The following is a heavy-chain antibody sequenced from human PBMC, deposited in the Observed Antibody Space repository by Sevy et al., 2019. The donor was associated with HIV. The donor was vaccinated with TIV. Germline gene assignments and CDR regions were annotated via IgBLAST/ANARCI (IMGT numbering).Heavy chain of an antibody. CDR2: IKPFNGDT. J-gene: IGHJ4*02. CDR1: GYHFIGYY. Sequence: GASVKVSCNVSGYHFIGYYIHWVRQAPGQGLEGMAWIKPFNGDTKYAQIFQGRVTVTWDTSTSTAYMDLTRLLYDDTAIYYGATDRGSYSPFNNWGQGTLVTVSS. V-gene: IGHV1-2*02. D-gene: IGHD3-10*01. CDR3: ATDRGSYSPFNN.